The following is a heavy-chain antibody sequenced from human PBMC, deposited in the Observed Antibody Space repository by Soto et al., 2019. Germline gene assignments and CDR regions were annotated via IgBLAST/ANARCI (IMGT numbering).Heavy chain of an antibody. CDR3: ARVRVTTDPPHWFDP. J-gene: IGHJ5*02. CDR2: ISAYNGNT. D-gene: IGHD3-10*01. Sequence: ASVKVSCKASGYTFTSYGISWVRQAPGQGLEWMGWISAYNGNTNYAQKLQGRVTMTTDTSTSTAYMELRSLRSDDTAVYYCARVRVTTDPPHWFDPWGQGTLVTVPS. V-gene: IGHV1-18*01. CDR1: GYTFTSYG.